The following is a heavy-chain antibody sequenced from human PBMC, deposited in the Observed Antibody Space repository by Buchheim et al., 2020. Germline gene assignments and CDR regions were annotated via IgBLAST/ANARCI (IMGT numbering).Heavy chain of an antibody. J-gene: IGHJ4*02. CDR3: ARDLGREWERGDY. CDR2: IWYDGSNK. D-gene: IGHD1-26*01. CDR1: GFTFSSYG. V-gene: IGHV3-33*01. Sequence: QVQLVESGGGVVQPGRSLRLSCAASGFTFSSYGMHWVRQAPGKGLEWVAVIWYDGSNKYYADSVKGRFTISRDNSKNTLYLQMNSLRAEDTAVYYSARDLGREWERGDYWGQGTL.